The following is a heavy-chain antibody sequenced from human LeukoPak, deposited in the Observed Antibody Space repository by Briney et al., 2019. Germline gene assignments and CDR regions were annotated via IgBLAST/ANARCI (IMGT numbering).Heavy chain of an antibody. D-gene: IGHD5-12*01. Sequence: GGSLRLSCAASGFTFSSYAMHWVRQAPGKGREGVAVISYDGSNKYYADSVKGRFTISRDNSKNTLYLQMNSLRAEDTAVYYCAASGYDYDYNYYMDVWGKGTTVTISS. V-gene: IGHV3-30*04. CDR2: ISYDGSNK. CDR1: GFTFSSYA. CDR3: AASGYDYDYNYYMDV. J-gene: IGHJ6*03.